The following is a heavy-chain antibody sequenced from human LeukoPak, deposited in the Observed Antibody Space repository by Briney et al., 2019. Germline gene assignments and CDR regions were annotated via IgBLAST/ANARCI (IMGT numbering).Heavy chain of an antibody. CDR2: INPNSGGT. Sequence: ASVKVSCKASGYTFTGYYMHWVRQAPGQGLEWMGWINPNSGGTNYAQKSQGWVTMTRDTSISTAYMELSRLRSDDTAVYYCARGPTVTHHRRIPCDAFDIWGQGTMVTASS. D-gene: IGHD4-17*01. V-gene: IGHV1-2*04. CDR3: ARGPTVTHHRRIPCDAFDI. CDR1: GYTFTGYY. J-gene: IGHJ3*02.